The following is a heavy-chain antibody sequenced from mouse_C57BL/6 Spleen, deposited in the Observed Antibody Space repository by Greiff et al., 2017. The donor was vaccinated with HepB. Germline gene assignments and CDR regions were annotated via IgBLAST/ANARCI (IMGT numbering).Heavy chain of an antibody. CDR3: ARDYGSSWYFDY. J-gene: IGHJ2*01. D-gene: IGHD1-1*01. V-gene: IGHV1-64*01. Sequence: VQLQQPGAELVMPGASVKLSCKASGYTFTSYWMHWVKQRPGQGLEWIGMIQPNSSNTNYNEKFKSKATLTVDKSSSTAYMQLSSLTSEDSAIYYCARDYGSSWYFDYWGQGTTLTVSS. CDR2: IQPNSSNT. CDR1: GYTFTSYW.